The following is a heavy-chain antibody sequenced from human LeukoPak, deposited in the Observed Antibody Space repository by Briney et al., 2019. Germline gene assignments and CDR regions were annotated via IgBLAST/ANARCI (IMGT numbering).Heavy chain of an antibody. D-gene: IGHD4-17*01. Sequence: GGSLRLSCAASGFSFDDYAMHWVRQAPGKGLEWVSLNSWDGGSTYYADSVKGRFTISRDNSKNSLYLQMNSLRAEDTALYYCAKDTDYGDYYYGMDVWGKGTTVTVSS. J-gene: IGHJ6*04. V-gene: IGHV3-43D*04. CDR1: GFSFDDYA. CDR3: AKDTDYGDYYYGMDV. CDR2: NSWDGGST.